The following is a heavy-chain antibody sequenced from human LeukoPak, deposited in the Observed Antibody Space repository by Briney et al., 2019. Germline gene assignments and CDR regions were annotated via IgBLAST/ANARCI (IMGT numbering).Heavy chain of an antibody. CDR1: GFTFTSSA. CDR3: AAGPAAKYYYMDV. J-gene: IGHJ6*03. CDR2: IVVGSGNT. D-gene: IGHD2-2*01. V-gene: IGHV1-58*01. Sequence: SVKVSCKASGFTFTSSAVQWVRQARGQRLEWIGWIVVGSGNTNYAQKFQERVTITRDMSTSTAYMELSSLRSEDTAVYYCAAGPAAKYYYMDVWGKGTTVTVSS.